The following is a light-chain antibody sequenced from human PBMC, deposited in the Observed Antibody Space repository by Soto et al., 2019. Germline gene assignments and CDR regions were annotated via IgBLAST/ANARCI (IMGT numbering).Light chain of an antibody. Sequence: EIVMTQSPATLSVSPGERVTLSCRASQSVGSNLAWYQQKPGQVPRLLIYGESSRATGIQTTFSGSGSGAEFTLTISSLQSEDFAIYYCQQYSNWPFTFGQGTQLEIK. CDR2: GES. CDR1: QSVGSN. CDR3: QQYSNWPFT. V-gene: IGKV3-15*01. J-gene: IGKJ2*01.